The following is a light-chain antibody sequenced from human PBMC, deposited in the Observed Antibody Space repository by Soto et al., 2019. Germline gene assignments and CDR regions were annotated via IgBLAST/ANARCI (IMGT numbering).Light chain of an antibody. J-gene: IGLJ1*01. V-gene: IGLV1-44*01. Sequence: QPVLTRPPSASVTPTQRVTGSCSGRRSNGGNNLVCWYQQLPGTAPKLLHYAHIQRPSGVPARFSRPTTGTPASLAMRGPGAAEGADHYCAVWDDGLNGYVFGKGTKVTVL. CDR1: RSNGGNNL. CDR3: AVWDDGLNGYV. CDR2: AHI.